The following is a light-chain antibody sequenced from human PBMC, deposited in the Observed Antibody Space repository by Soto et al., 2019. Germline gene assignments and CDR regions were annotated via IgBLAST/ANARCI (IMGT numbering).Light chain of an antibody. CDR2: GAS. V-gene: IGKV3-15*01. CDR1: QSVSRN. CDR3: QQYNSWPPYT. J-gene: IGKJ2*01. Sequence: EIGMTQSPATLSVSPGERATLSCRASQSVSRNLAWYQQKPGQAPRLFIYGASTRATGIPARFSGSGSWTEFTLTISSLQSEDFAVYYCQQYNSWPPYTFGQGTKLEIK.